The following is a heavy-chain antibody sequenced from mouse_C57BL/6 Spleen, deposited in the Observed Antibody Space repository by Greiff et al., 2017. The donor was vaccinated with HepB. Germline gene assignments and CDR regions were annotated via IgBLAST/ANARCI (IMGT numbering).Heavy chain of an antibody. V-gene: IGHV5-9*01. J-gene: IGHJ4*01. Sequence: EVKVVESGGGLVKPGGSLKLSCAASGFTFSSYTMSWVRQTPEKRLEWVATISGGGGNTYYPDSVKGRFTISRDNAKNTLYLQMSSLRSEDTALYYCARRWINTVDYAMDYWGQGTSVTVSS. CDR2: ISGGGGNT. CDR3: ARRWINTVDYAMDY. CDR1: GFTFSSYT. D-gene: IGHD1-1*01.